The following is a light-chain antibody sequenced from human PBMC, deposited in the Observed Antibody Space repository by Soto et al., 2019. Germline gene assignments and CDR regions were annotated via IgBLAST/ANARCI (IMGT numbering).Light chain of an antibody. V-gene: IGKV1-5*01. J-gene: IGKJ4*01. CDR1: QRTSGW. Sequence: DIQMTQSPSTLSASVGDRVTITCRASQRTSGWLAWYQQKLGRAPRLLIYDASSLESGVPSRFSGSGYGTEFTLTISSLQPDDFATYYCQQYNTYSSLTFGGGTKVDNK. CDR2: DAS. CDR3: QQYNTYSSLT.